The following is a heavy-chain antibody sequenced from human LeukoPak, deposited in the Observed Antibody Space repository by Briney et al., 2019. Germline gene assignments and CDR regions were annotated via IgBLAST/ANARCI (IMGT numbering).Heavy chain of an antibody. J-gene: IGHJ4*02. CDR2: IYYSGST. V-gene: IGHV4-59*01. CDR3: ARTLYPWNFDS. Sequence: SETLSLTCTVSGGSISSYYWSWIRQPPGKGLEWIGYIYYSGSTNYNPSLKSRVTISVDTSKNQFSLKLSSVTAADTAVYYCARTLYPWNFDSWGQGILVTVSS. CDR1: GGSISSYY. D-gene: IGHD2-2*02.